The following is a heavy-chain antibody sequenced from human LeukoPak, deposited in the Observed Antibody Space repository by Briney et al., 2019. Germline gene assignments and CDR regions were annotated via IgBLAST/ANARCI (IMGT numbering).Heavy chain of an antibody. CDR2: IWYDGSNK. D-gene: IGHD1-26*01. J-gene: IGHJ4*02. Sequence: GGSLRLSCAASGFTFSSYGMHWVRQAPGKGLEWVAVIWYDGSNKYCADSVKGRFTIYRDNSKNTLYLQMNSLRAEDTAVYYCARVAYRYSGSYYLFDYWGQGTLVTVSS. CDR3: ARVAYRYSGSYYLFDY. V-gene: IGHV3-33*01. CDR1: GFTFSSYG.